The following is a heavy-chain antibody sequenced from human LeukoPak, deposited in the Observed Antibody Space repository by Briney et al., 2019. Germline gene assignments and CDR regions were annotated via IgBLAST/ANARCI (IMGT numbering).Heavy chain of an antibody. J-gene: IGHJ4*02. Sequence: PGGSLRLSCAASGFILSSYWMSWVRQAPGKGLEGVAHIKQDGSEKHYVASVKGRFTISRDNAKNSLYLQMNSLRAEDTGVYYCARYSGNPASFEYWGQGTLVTVSS. CDR3: ARYSGNPASFEY. V-gene: IGHV3-7*01. CDR2: IKQDGSEK. D-gene: IGHD1-26*01. CDR1: GFILSSYW.